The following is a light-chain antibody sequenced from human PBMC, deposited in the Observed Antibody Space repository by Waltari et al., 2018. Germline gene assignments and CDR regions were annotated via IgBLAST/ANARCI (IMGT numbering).Light chain of an antibody. J-gene: IGKJ3*01. Sequence: EIVLTQSPATLSLSPGERATLSCRASHSVSTSLAWYQPKPGQSPRLLIYDASSRAPGIPARFSGSGSGTDFTLTISTLEPEDFAVYYCQQGTIWPPGITFGPGTRVDIK. V-gene: IGKV3-11*01. CDR1: HSVSTS. CDR3: QQGTIWPPGIT. CDR2: DAS.